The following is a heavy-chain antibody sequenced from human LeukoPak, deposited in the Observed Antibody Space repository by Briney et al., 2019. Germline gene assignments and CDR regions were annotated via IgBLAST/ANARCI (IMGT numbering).Heavy chain of an antibody. V-gene: IGHV3-23*01. CDR3: AKSTGAIYYYYYYMDV. J-gene: IGHJ6*03. CDR2: ISGSGGST. CDR1: GFTFSSYW. Sequence: GGSLRLSCAASGFTFSSYWMSWVRQAPGKGLEWVSAISGSGGSTYYADSVKGRFTISRDNSKNTLYLQMNSLRAEDTAVYYCAKSTGAIYYYYYYMDVWGKGTTVTVSS. D-gene: IGHD1/OR15-1a*01.